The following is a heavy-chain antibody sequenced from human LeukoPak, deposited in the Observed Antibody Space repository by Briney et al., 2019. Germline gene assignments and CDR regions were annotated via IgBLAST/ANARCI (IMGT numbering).Heavy chain of an antibody. CDR1: GFTDSSNY. CDR2: IYSGGST. V-gene: IGHV3-53*01. D-gene: IGHD6-19*01. Sequence: GGSLRLSCAASGFTDSSNYMSWVRQAPGKGLEWVSVIYSGGSTYYADSVEGRFTISRDNSKNTLYLQMNSLRAEDTAVYYCARSPGAVADGFDYWGQGTLVTVSS. J-gene: IGHJ4*02. CDR3: ARSPGAVADGFDY.